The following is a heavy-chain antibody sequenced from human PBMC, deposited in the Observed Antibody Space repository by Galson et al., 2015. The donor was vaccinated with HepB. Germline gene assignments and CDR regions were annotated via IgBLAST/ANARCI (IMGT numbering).Heavy chain of an antibody. CDR3: LWDYGDVDY. CDR2: INSDGSST. CDR1: RFTFSSYL. J-gene: IGHJ4*02. D-gene: IGHD4-17*01. Sequence: SLRLSCAASRFTFSSYLMHWVRQAPGKGLLWVSLINSDGSSTSYADSVKGRFTISRDNAKNTLYLQMNSLRVEDTAVYYCLWDYGDVDYWGQGTLVTVSS. V-gene: IGHV3-74*01.